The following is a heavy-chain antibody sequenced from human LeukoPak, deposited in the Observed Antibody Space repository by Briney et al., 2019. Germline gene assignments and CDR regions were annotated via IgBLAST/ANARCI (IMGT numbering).Heavy chain of an antibody. CDR3: ARGRDSSSSYPGY. CDR1: GFTFSSYS. Sequence: GGSLRLSCAVSGFTFSSYSMTWVRQAPGKGLEWVSYISSTSSTVYYADSVKGRFTISRDNVKNSLYLQMNSLRAEDTAVYCCARGRDSSSSYPGYWGQGTLVTASS. V-gene: IGHV3-48*01. J-gene: IGHJ4*02. CDR2: ISSTSSTV. D-gene: IGHD6-6*01.